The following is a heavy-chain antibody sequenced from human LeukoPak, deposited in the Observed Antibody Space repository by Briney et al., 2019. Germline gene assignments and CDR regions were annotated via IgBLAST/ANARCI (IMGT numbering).Heavy chain of an antibody. CDR2: IRYDGSNK. J-gene: IGHJ4*02. Sequence: GGSLRLSCAASGFTFSSYGMHWVRQAPGKGLEWVAFIRYDGSNKYYADSVKGRFTISRDNSKNTLYLQMNSLRAEDTAVYYCARRPPTNWGLDYWGQGTLVTVSS. D-gene: IGHD7-27*01. V-gene: IGHV3-30*02. CDR3: ARRPPTNWGLDY. CDR1: GFTFSSYG.